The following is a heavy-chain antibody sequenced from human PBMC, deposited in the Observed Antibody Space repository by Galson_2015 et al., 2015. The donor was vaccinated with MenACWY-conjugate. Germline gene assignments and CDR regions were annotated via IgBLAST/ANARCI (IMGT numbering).Heavy chain of an antibody. CDR2: IYYSGST. CDR1: GVSISTTNNY. J-gene: IGHJ4*02. D-gene: IGHD1-26*01. Sequence: ETLSLTCTVSGVSISTTNNYWGWIRQPPGKGLEWIGSIYYSGSTYYSPSLMSRLSMSVDMSNNQVSLKLSSVTAADTAMYYCATETSGSYYYFDQWGQGTPVTVSS. V-gene: IGHV4-39*07. CDR3: ATETSGSYYYFDQ.